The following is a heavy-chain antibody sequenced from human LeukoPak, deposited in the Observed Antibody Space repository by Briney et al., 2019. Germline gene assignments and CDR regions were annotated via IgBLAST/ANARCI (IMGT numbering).Heavy chain of an antibody. Sequence: SVKVSCKASGDTFSSYAISWVRQAPGQGLEWMGGIIPIFGTANYAQKFQGRVTITADKSTSTAYMELSSLRSEDTAVYYCARGYGSGSYSSFDYWGQGTLVTVSS. V-gene: IGHV1-69*06. J-gene: IGHJ4*02. CDR1: GDTFSSYA. CDR2: IIPIFGTA. CDR3: ARGYGSGSYSSFDY. D-gene: IGHD3-10*01.